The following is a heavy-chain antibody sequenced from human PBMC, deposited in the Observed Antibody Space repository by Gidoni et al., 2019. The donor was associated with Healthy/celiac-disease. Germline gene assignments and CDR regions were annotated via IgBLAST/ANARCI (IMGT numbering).Heavy chain of an antibody. D-gene: IGHD3-22*01. V-gene: IGHV4-34*01. CDR1: GGSFSGYS. Sequence: QVQLQQWGAGLLKPSETLSLTCAVYGGSFSGYSWSWLRQPPGKGLEWIEEINHSGSTNYNPSLKSRVTISVDTSKNQFSLKLSSVTAADTAVYYCARGLISAYYYDSSGYYYRRSGFDYWGQGTLVTVSS. CDR2: INHSGST. J-gene: IGHJ4*02. CDR3: ARGLISAYYYDSSGYYYRRSGFDY.